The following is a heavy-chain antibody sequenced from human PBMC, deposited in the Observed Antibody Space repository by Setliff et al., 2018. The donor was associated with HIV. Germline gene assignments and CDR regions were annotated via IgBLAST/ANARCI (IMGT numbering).Heavy chain of an antibody. V-gene: IGHV5-51*01. Sequence: GESLTISCKTSGYEFYGWWIGWVRQKPGKGLAWMGIIYPDDSNTRYSPSFRGQVTISADMSISTAYLQWSSLQASDTAMYYCVRYSGSSYKSNWFDPWGQGTRVTVSS. CDR2: IYPDDSNT. CDR3: VRYSGSSYKSNWFDP. CDR1: GYEFYGWW. J-gene: IGHJ5*02. D-gene: IGHD1-26*01.